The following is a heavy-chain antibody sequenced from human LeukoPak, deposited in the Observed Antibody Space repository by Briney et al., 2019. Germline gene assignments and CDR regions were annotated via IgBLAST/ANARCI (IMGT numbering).Heavy chain of an antibody. CDR1: GFTFSDYY. CDR3: ARDGSSGYYPLYYFDF. J-gene: IGHJ4*02. CDR2: IKQDGSEK. D-gene: IGHD3-22*01. Sequence: GGSLRLSCAASGFTFSDYYMSWVRQAPGKGLDWVANIKQDGSEKYYVDSVKGRFTISRDNAKNSLYLQMDSLRAEDTAVYYCARDGSSGYYPLYYFDFWGQGTLVTVSS. V-gene: IGHV3-7*01.